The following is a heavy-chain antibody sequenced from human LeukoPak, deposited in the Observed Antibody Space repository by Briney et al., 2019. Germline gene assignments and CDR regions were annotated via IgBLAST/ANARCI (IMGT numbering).Heavy chain of an antibody. CDR2: ISYDGSNK. V-gene: IGHV3-30*18. CDR3: AKEGASTVTDY. Sequence: AGGSLRLSCAASGFTFSSYGMHWVRQAPGKGLEWVAVISYDGSNKYYADSVKGRFTISRDNSKNTLYLQMNSLRAEDTAVYYCAKEGASTVTDYWGQGTLVTVSS. CDR1: GFTFSSYG. D-gene: IGHD5/OR15-5a*01. J-gene: IGHJ4*02.